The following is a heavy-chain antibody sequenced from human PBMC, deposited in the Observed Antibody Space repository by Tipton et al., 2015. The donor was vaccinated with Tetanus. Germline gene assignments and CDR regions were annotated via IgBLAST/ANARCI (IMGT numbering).Heavy chain of an antibody. D-gene: IGHD5-24*01. J-gene: IGHJ4*02. Sequence: LRLSCTVSGGSISSSSYYWGWIRQPPGKGLEWIGSIYYSGSTYYNPSLKSRVTISVDTSNNQFSLKLSSVTAADTAMYYCARLGFMATYFDSWGQGTLVTVSS. CDR3: ARLGFMATYFDS. V-gene: IGHV4-39*01. CDR1: GGSISSSSYY. CDR2: IYYSGST.